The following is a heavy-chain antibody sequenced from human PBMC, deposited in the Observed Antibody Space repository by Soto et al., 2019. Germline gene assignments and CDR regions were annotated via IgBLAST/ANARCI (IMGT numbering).Heavy chain of an antibody. CDR1: GFTFISYA. CDR3: AKSLRGPGYCSSTSCYGGFVY. CDR2: ISCTGGST. D-gene: IGHD2-2*03. V-gene: IGHV3-23*01. J-gene: IGHJ4*02. Sequence: VQLLESGGGLVQPGGSLRLSCAASGFTFISYAMSWVRQAPGKVLEWVSAISCTGGSTYYSDSVKGLFTITRDNSQNTLYLQVNSLRAEDTAVYYCAKSLRGPGYCSSTSCYGGFVYWGQGTLVTVSS.